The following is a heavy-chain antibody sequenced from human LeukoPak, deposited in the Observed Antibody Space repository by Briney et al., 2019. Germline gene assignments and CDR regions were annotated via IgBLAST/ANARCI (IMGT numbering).Heavy chain of an antibody. D-gene: IGHD2-2*02. J-gene: IGHJ4*02. CDR3: ASCSTSCYKEGFDY. V-gene: IGHV3-72*01. Sequence: PGGSLRLSCTGSGFTFSDHYMDWVRQAPGKGLEWVGRTRNKVNSYTTEYAAAVKGRFSISRDDSKDSLYLQMNSLKTEDTAVYYCASCSTSCYKEGFDYWGQGTLVTVSS. CDR2: TRNKVNSYTT. CDR1: GFTFSDHY.